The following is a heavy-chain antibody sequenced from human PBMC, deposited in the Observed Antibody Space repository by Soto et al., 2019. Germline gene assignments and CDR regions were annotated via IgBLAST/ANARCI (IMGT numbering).Heavy chain of an antibody. D-gene: IGHD2-2*01. CDR3: ARGGIVVVPADIYYHYGMDV. Sequence: ASVKDSCKASGYTLTSYGISWVRQAPGQGLEWMGWISAYNGNTNYAQKLQGRVTMTTDTSTSTAYMELRSLRSDDTAVYYCARGGIVVVPADIYYHYGMDVWGQGTTVTVSS. CDR1: GYTLTSYG. CDR2: ISAYNGNT. J-gene: IGHJ6*02. V-gene: IGHV1-18*01.